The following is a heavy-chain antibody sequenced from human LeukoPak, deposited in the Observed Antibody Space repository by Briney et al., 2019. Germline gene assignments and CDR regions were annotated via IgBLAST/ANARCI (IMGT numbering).Heavy chain of an antibody. V-gene: IGHV4-31*03. D-gene: IGHD6-13*01. J-gene: IGHJ4*02. CDR3: AREGIAAAFDY. Sequence: PSETLSLTCTVSGGSISSGGYYWSWIRQHPGKGLEWIGYIYYSGSTYYNPSLKSRVTISVDTSKNQFSLKLSSVTAADTAVYYCAREGIAAAFDYWGQGTLVTVSS. CDR1: GGSISSGGYY. CDR2: IYYSGST.